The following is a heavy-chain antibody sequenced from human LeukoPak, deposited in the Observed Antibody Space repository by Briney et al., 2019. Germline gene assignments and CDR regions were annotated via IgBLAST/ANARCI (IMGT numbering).Heavy chain of an antibody. V-gene: IGHV4-59*01. J-gene: IGHJ4*02. CDR3: ARHDSSGQFDY. CDR1: GGSFSRYY. D-gene: IGHD3-22*01. Sequence: SETLSLTCTVSGGSFSRYYWSWIRQPPGKGLEWIGNIHYSGSTNYNPSLKSRVTISIDTSKNQFSLRLSSVTAVDTAVYYCARHDSSGQFDYWGQGTLVTVSS. CDR2: IHYSGST.